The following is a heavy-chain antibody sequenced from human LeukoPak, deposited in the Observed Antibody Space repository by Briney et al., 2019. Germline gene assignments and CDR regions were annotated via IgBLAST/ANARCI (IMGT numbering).Heavy chain of an antibody. CDR3: AKDPVTTLTWYFDL. CDR1: GFTFSSYG. D-gene: IGHD4-17*01. Sequence: QSGGSLRLSCAASGFTFSSYGMHWVRQAPGKGLEWVAVIWYDGSNKYYADSVKGRFTISRDNSKNTLYLQMNSLRAEDTAVYYCAKDPVTTLTWYFDLWGRGTLVTVSS. V-gene: IGHV3-33*06. CDR2: IWYDGSNK. J-gene: IGHJ2*01.